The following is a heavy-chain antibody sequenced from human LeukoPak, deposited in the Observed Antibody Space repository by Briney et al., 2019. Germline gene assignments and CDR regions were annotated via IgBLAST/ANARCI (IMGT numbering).Heavy chain of an antibody. J-gene: IGHJ4*02. CDR1: GGTFSSYA. CDR3: ARATYDSSGYYYPNFDY. V-gene: IGHV1-69*04. Sequence: VASVKVSCKASGGTFSSYAISWVRQAPGQGLEWMGRIIPILGVANYAQKFQGRVTITADKSTSTAYMELSSLRSEDTAVYYCARATYDSSGYYYPNFDYWGQGTLVTVSS. CDR2: IIPILGVA. D-gene: IGHD3-22*01.